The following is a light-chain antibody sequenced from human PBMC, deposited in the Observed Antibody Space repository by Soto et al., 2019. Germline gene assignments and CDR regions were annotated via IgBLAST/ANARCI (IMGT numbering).Light chain of an antibody. V-gene: IGKV1-5*03. J-gene: IGKJ1*01. Sequence: SQLTASASTLSASVWDRVTITCRASASISSWLAWYQQQPGKAPKLLIYKSSILENGVPSRFSGGGSGTEFTLTISSLQPDDFATYYCQQYGAFGQGTKVDIK. CDR1: ASISSW. CDR2: KSS. CDR3: QQYGA.